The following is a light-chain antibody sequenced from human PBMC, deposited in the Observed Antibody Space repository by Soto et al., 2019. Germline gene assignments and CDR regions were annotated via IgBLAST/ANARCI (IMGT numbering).Light chain of an antibody. CDR2: ATS. Sequence: DIQMTQSPSSLSASVGDRVTITCRASQSIRSDLHWYQHKPGKAPKLLIYATSTLQRGGPSRFSGSGSGTDFTLTISTLQPEDFATYYCKQSFSTPPYTFGQGTKLEIK. J-gene: IGKJ2*01. CDR1: QSIRSD. V-gene: IGKV1-39*01. CDR3: KQSFSTPPYT.